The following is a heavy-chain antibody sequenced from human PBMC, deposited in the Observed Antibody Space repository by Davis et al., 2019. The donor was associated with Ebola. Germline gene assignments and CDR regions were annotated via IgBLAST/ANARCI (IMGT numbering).Heavy chain of an antibody. Sequence: SLKISCAASGFIFDDYAMHWVRQAPGKGLEWIAGINWNSGSIGYADSVKGRFTISRDNAKNSLYLQMNSLSAEDTAFYYCAVHYYDSTGIYYLDDWGQGTLVTVSS. J-gene: IGHJ4*02. CDR1: GFIFDDYA. D-gene: IGHD3-22*01. V-gene: IGHV3-9*01. CDR2: INWNSGSI. CDR3: AVHYYDSTGIYYLDD.